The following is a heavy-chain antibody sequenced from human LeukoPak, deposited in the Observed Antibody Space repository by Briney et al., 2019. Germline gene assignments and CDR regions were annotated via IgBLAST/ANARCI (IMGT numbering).Heavy chain of an antibody. V-gene: IGHV1-2*02. CDR2: INPNSGGT. Sequence: ASVKVSCKASGYTFTGYYMQWVRQAPGQGLEWMGWINPNSGGTNYAQTFQGRVTMTRDTSISTAYMELSRLRSDDTAVYYCARDWGLAAAGYFDYWGQGTLVTVSS. CDR3: ARDWGLAAAGYFDY. CDR1: GYTFTGYY. J-gene: IGHJ4*02. D-gene: IGHD6-13*01.